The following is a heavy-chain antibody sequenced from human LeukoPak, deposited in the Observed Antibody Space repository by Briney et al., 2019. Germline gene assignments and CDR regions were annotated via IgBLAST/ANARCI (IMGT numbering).Heavy chain of an antibody. D-gene: IGHD3-16*01. CDR2: IGSGADL. CDR3: AKDWTPHNRVYDCLDA. CDR1: GFTFSNYA. J-gene: IGHJ5*02. Sequence: GGSLRLSCAASGFTFSNYAMNWVRQAPGKGPEWVATIGSGADLFYAESVKGRFTISRDDPRNTVWLQMNSLRAEDTALYYCAKDWTPHNRVYDCLDAWGQGTQVTVSS. V-gene: IGHV3-23*01.